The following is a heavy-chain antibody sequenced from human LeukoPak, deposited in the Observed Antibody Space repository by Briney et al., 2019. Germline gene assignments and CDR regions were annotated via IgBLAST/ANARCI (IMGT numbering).Heavy chain of an antibody. CDR1: GGTFSSYA. D-gene: IGHD3-22*01. J-gene: IGHJ4*02. V-gene: IGHV1-69*13. CDR3: GSGDSSGYYYSFDY. CDR2: IIPIFGTA. Sequence: SVKVSCKASGGTFSSYAISWVRQAPGQGLKWMGGIIPIFGTANYAQKFQGRVTITADESTSTAYMELSSLRSEDTAVYYCGSGDSSGYYYSFDYWGQGTLVTVSS.